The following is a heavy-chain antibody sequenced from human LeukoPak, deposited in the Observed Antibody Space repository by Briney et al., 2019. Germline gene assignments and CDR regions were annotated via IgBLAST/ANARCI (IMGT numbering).Heavy chain of an antibody. CDR1: GGSISSYY. J-gene: IGHJ5*02. V-gene: IGHV4-59*01. CDR2: IYYSGST. D-gene: IGHD6-13*01. CDR3: ARRSSWYDGGASVQNPKRLPKKNWFDP. Sequence: PSETLSLTCTVSGGSISSYYWSWIRQPPGEGLEWIGYIYYSGSTNYNPSLKSRVTISVDTSKNQFSLKLSSVTAADTAVYYCARRSSWYDGGASVQNPKRLPKKNWFDPWGQGTLVTVSS.